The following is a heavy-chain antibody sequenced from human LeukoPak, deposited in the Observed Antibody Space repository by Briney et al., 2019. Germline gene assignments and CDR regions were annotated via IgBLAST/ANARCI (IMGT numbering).Heavy chain of an antibody. V-gene: IGHV3-48*01. Sequence: PGGSLRLSCAASGFTFSSYSMNWVRQAPGKGLEWGSYISSSSSTIYYADSVKGRFTISRDNAKNSLYLQMNSLRAEDTAVYYCARDGESITIFGVVEASGAFDIWGQGTMVTVSS. CDR3: ARDGESITIFGVVEASGAFDI. CDR1: GFTFSSYS. CDR2: ISSSSSTI. D-gene: IGHD3-3*01. J-gene: IGHJ3*02.